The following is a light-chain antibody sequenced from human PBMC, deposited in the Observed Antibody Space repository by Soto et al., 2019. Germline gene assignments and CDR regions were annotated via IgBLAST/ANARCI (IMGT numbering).Light chain of an antibody. J-gene: IGLJ2*01. Sequence: QSVLTQPHSVSAAPGQKVTISCSGSSSNIGNNYLSWYQQLPGTAPKLLIYDSNKRPSGIPDRIAASKSGTSATLDITGLQTGDEADYYCATWDSSLTGEVFGGGTQLTV. CDR1: SSNIGNNY. CDR2: DSN. V-gene: IGLV1-51*01. CDR3: ATWDSSLTGEV.